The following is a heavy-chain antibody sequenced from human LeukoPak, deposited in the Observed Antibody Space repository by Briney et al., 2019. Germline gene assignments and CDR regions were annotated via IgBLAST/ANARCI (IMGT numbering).Heavy chain of an antibody. CDR3: ARGAGTIFGEYYYYMDV. CDR2: ITNSGTTI. J-gene: IGHJ6*03. D-gene: IGHD3-3*01. V-gene: IGHV3-11*04. CDR1: GFTFSDYN. Sequence: GGSLRLSCAASGFTFSDYNMNWVRQAPGKGLEWVSYITNSGTTIHYADSVKGRFTISRDNAKSSLYLEMNSLSADDTAVYHCARGAGTIFGEYYYYMDVWGKGTAVTVSS.